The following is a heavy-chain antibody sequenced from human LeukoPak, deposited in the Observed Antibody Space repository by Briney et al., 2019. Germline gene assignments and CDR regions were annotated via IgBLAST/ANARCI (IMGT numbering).Heavy chain of an antibody. CDR1: GGSISSGGYY. Sequence: SQTLSLTCTVSGGSISSGGYYWSWIRQHPGKGLEWIGYIYYSGSTYYNPSLKSRVNISVDTSKNQFSLKLSSVTAADTAVYYCARESIAAAGLFDYWGQGTLVTVSS. CDR3: ARESIAAAGLFDY. V-gene: IGHV4-31*03. D-gene: IGHD6-13*01. J-gene: IGHJ4*02. CDR2: IYYSGST.